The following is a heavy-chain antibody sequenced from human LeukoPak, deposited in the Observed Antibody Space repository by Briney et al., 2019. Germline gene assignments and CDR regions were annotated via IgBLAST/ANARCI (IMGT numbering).Heavy chain of an antibody. J-gene: IGHJ6*03. CDR3: ARRVVYSGYDFQTYYYYYYMDV. Sequence: SETLSLTCTVSGYSISSGYYWSWIRQPPGKGLEWIGYIYYSGSTNYNPSLKSRVTISVDTSKNQFSLKLSSVTAADTAVYYCARRVVYSGYDFQTYYYYYYMDVWGKGTTVTVSS. CDR2: IYYSGST. CDR1: GYSISSGYY. D-gene: IGHD5-12*01. V-gene: IGHV4-61*01.